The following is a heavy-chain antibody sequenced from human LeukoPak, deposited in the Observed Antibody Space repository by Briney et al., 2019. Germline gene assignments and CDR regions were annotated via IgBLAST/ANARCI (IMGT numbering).Heavy chain of an antibody. V-gene: IGHV3-48*03. CDR1: GFTFSSYE. CDR3: AELGITMIGGV. Sequence: GGSLRLSCAASGFTFSSYEMNWVRQAPGKGLEWVSYISSSGSTIYYADSVKGRFTVSRDNAKSSLYLQMNSLRAEDTAVYYCAELGITMIGGVWGKGTTVTISS. D-gene: IGHD3-10*02. J-gene: IGHJ6*04. CDR2: ISSSGSTI.